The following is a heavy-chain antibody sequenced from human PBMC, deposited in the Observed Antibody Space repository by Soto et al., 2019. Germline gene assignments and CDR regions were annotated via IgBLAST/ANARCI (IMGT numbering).Heavy chain of an antibody. J-gene: IGHJ5*02. D-gene: IGHD3-9*01. CDR1: GYTFTSYA. Sequence: ASVKVSCKASGYTFTSYAMHWVRQAPGQRLEWMGWINAGKGNTKYSQKFQGRVTITRDTSASTAYIELSSLRSEDTAVYYCAREYYDILTGLAPWGQGTLVTVSS. CDR3: AREYYDILTGLAP. CDR2: INAGKGNT. V-gene: IGHV1-3*01.